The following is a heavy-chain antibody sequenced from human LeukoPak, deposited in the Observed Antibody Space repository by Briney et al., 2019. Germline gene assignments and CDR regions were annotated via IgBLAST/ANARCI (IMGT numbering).Heavy chain of an antibody. CDR2: MNPNSGNT. J-gene: IGHJ5*02. CDR3: ARDYYDSSGYYYNWFDP. V-gene: IGHV1-8*01. Sequence: GASVKVSCKASGYTFTSYDINWVRQATGQGLEWMGWMNPNSGNTGYAQKFQGRVTMTRNTSISTAYMELSSLRSEDTAVYYCARDYYDSSGYYYNWFDPGAREPWSPSPQ. CDR1: GYTFTSYD. D-gene: IGHD3-22*01.